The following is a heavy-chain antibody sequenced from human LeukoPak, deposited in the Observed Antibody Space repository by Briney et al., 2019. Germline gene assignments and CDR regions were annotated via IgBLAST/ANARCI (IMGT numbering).Heavy chain of an antibody. D-gene: IGHD6-13*01. CDR2: IYYSGST. Sequence: SETPSLTCTVSGGSISSYYWSWIRQPPGKGLEWIGYIYYSGSTNYNPSLKSRVTISVDTSKNQFSLKLSSVTAADTAVYYCARHRVAAAGYGMDVWGQGTTVTVSS. CDR1: GGSISSYY. V-gene: IGHV4-59*08. J-gene: IGHJ6*02. CDR3: ARHRVAAAGYGMDV.